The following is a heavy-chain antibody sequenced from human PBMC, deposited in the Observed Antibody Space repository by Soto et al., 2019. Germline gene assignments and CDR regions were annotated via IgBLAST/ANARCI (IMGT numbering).Heavy chain of an antibody. J-gene: IGHJ4*02. V-gene: IGHV3-11*05. Sequence: QVQLVESGGGLVKPGGSLRLSCAVSGFTFSDYYMTWIRQAPCKGVEWVSYISSSTSHTNYADSVKGRFTISRVNAKNSLFLQMNSLRAEDTAVYYCARGRGAAADYFDFWGQGTLVTVSS. D-gene: IGHD6-13*01. CDR3: ARGRGAAADYFDF. CDR1: GFTFSDYY. CDR2: ISSSTSHT.